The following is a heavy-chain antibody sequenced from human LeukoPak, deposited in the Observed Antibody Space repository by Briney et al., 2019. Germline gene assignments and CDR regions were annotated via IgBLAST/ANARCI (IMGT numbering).Heavy chain of an antibody. V-gene: IGHV4-59*01. Sequence: SETLSLTRTVSGGSISSYYWSWIRQPPGKGLEWIGYIYYSGSTNYNPSLKSRVTISVDMSKNQFSLKLTSVTAADTAVYYCARDLIEGGFDIWGQGTMVTVSS. J-gene: IGHJ3*02. CDR2: IYYSGST. CDR3: ARDLIEGGFDI. CDR1: GGSISSYY.